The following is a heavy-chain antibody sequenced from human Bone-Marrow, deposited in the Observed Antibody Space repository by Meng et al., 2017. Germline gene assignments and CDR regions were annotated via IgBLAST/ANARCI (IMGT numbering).Heavy chain of an antibody. CDR2: ISYDGSNK. D-gene: IGHD3-10*01. J-gene: IGHJ4*02. CDR1: GFAFSSFA. CDR3: ARGAYYGSGSYDRFDY. V-gene: IGHV3-30*04. Sequence: GESLKISCAASGFAFSSFAIHWVRQAPGKGLEWVAVISYDGSNKYYADSVKGRFTISRDNSKNTMYLQMNSLSAEDTAVYYCARGAYYGSGSYDRFDYWGQGTLVTVSS.